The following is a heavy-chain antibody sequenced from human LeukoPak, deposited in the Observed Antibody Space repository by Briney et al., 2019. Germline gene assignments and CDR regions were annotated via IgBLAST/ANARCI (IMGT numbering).Heavy chain of an antibody. CDR1: GGSISSSSYY. J-gene: IGHJ3*02. V-gene: IGHV4-39*07. D-gene: IGHD3-22*01. CDR3: ARERTYYYDSSGYYGAFDI. CDR2: IYHSGST. Sequence: SETLSLTCTVSGGSISSSSYYWGWIRQPPGKGLEWIGSIYHSGSTYYNPSLKSRVTISVDTSKNQFSLKLSSVTAADTAVYYCARERTYYYDSSGYYGAFDIWGQGTMVTVSS.